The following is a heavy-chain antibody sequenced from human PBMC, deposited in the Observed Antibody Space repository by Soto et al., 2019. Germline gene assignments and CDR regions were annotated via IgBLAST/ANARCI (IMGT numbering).Heavy chain of an antibody. V-gene: IGHV1-2*04. Sequence: GASVKVSCKASGYTFTGYYMHWVRQAPGQGLEWMGWINPNSGGTNYAQKFQGWVTMTRDTSISTAYMELSRLRSDDTAVYYCARDIGIAVAGTEGTGFDYWGQGTLVTVPQ. CDR2: INPNSGGT. J-gene: IGHJ4*02. CDR3: ARDIGIAVAGTEGTGFDY. CDR1: GYTFTGYY. D-gene: IGHD6-19*01.